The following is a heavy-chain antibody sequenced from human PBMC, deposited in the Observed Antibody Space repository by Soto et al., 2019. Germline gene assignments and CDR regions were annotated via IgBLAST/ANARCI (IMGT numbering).Heavy chain of an antibody. CDR1: GGSFSGYY. V-gene: IGHV4-34*01. D-gene: IGHD2-2*01. CDR3: ARGPKGYCSSTSCFDYYYMDV. Sequence: QVQLQQWGAGLLKPSETLSLTCAVYGGSFSGYYWSWIRQPPGKGLEWIGEINHSGSTNYNPYLKSRVTISVDTSKNQFSLKLSSVTAADTAVYYCARGPKGYCSSTSCFDYYYMDVWGKGTTVTVSS. CDR2: INHSGST. J-gene: IGHJ6*03.